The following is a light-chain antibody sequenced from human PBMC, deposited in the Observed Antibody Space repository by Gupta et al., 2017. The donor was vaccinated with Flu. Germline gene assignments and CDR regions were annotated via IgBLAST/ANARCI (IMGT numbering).Light chain of an antibody. CDR3: QSYDSSLSGSNV. CDR2: GNS. J-gene: IGLJ1*01. CDR1: RSNIGAGYD. V-gene: IGLV1-40*01. Sequence: QSVLTQPLSVSGAPGQRVTISCTGSRSNIGAGYDGHWYQQLPGTAPNLLIYGNSNRPSGVPDRCSGSKSGTSASLAITGLQAEDEADYYCQSYDSSLSGSNVFGTGTKVTVL.